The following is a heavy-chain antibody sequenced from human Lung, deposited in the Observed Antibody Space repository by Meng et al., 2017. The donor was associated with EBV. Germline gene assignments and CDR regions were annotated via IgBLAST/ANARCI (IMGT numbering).Heavy chain of an antibody. V-gene: IGHV7-4-1*02. CDR2: INTNTGSP. CDR1: GYTFTSYA. CDR3: ARSTYYHDSSGPTFDY. D-gene: IGHD3-22*01. Sequence: QVQLVQYGXEVKKXXXSVKVSCXAAGYTFTSYAMNWVRQAPGQGLEWMGGINTNTGSPTYGQGFTGRFVFSLDTSVSTAYLQITSLKPDDTAVYYCARSTYYHDSSGPTFDYWGQGTLGTVAS. J-gene: IGHJ4*02.